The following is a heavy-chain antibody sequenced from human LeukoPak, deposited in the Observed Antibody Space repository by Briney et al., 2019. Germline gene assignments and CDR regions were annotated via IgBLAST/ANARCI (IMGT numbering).Heavy chain of an antibody. CDR1: GFTFSSYA. CDR2: ISGSGGST. CDR3: AKDHRAAYYNSSGYYYFDY. D-gene: IGHD3-22*01. Sequence: GGSLRLSCAASGFTFSSYAMSWVRQAPGKGLEWVSAISGSGGSTYYADSVKGRFTISRDNSKNTLYLQMNSLRAEDTAVYYCAKDHRAAYYNSSGYYYFDYWGQGTLVTVSS. V-gene: IGHV3-23*01. J-gene: IGHJ4*02.